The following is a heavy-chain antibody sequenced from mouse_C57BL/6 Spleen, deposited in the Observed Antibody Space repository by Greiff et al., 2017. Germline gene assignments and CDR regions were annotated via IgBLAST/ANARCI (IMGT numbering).Heavy chain of an antibody. V-gene: IGHV1-55*01. CDR1: GYTFTSYW. Sequence: VQLQQPGAALVKPGASVKMSCNASGYTFTSYWLTWVQQSPGQGLEWIGDIYPGSGSTNYNEKFKSKATLTVATSSRTAYMQLSRLTSEDSWVYCWARGGYYGSRVAYWGQGTLVTVSA. J-gene: IGHJ3*01. CDR2: IYPGSGST. CDR3: ARGGYYGSRVAY. D-gene: IGHD1-1*01.